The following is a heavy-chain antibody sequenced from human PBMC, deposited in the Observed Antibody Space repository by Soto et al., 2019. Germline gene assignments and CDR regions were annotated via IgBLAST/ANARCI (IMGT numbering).Heavy chain of an antibody. CDR1: GFTFSNAW. CDR3: NTDPGDRRFDY. V-gene: IGHV3-15*01. D-gene: IGHD3-10*01. J-gene: IGHJ4*02. CDR2: IKSKTDGGTT. Sequence: GGSLRLSCAASGFTFSNAWMSWVRQAPGKGLEWVGRIKSKTDGGTTDYAAPVKGRFTISRDDSKNTLYLQMNSLKTDDTAVYYCNTDPGDRRFDYWGQGTLVTFSS.